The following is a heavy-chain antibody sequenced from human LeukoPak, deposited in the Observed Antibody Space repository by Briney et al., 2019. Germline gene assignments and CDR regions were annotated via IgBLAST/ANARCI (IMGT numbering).Heavy chain of an antibody. V-gene: IGHV4-39*01. Sequence: SETLSLTCTVSGGSISSSSYYWGWIRQPPGKGLEWIGSIYYSGSTYYNPSLKSRVTISVDTSKNQFSLKLSSVTAADTAVYYCARIHSSSLTLYYYYMDVWGKGTTVTVSS. J-gene: IGHJ6*03. CDR1: GGSISSSSYY. CDR2: IYYSGST. D-gene: IGHD6-13*01. CDR3: ARIHSSSLTLYYYYMDV.